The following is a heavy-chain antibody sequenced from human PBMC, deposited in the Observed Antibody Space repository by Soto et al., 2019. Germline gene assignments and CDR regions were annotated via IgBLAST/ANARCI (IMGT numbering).Heavy chain of an antibody. Sequence: GASVKVSCNASGGTFLSSAISWVRQAPGQGLEWMGGIIPIFGTANYAQKFQGRVTITADESTSTAYMELSSLRSEDTAVYYCARDQIPSKIVDSSGWYNYYYGMDVWGQGTTVTVSS. CDR3: ARDQIPSKIVDSSGWYNYYYGMDV. V-gene: IGHV1-69*13. CDR2: IIPIFGTA. CDR1: GGTFLSSA. J-gene: IGHJ6*02. D-gene: IGHD6-19*01.